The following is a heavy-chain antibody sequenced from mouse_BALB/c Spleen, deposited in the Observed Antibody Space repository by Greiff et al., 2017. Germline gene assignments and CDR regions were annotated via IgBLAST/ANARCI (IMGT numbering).Heavy chain of an antibody. V-gene: IGHV1S132*01. CDR1: GYTFTSYW. J-gene: IGHJ2*01. CDR3: ARRGNYVDY. CDR2: IFPGTGTT. Sequence: QVQLQQSGAELVKPGASVKLSCKTSGYTFTSYWIQWVKQRPGQGLGWIGEIFPGTGTTYYNEKFKGKATLTIDTSSSTAYMQLSSLTSEDSAVYFCARRGNYVDYWGQGTTLTVSS.